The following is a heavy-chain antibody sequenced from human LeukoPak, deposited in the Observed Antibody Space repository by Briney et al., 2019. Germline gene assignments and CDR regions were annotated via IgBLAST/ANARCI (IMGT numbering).Heavy chain of an antibody. Sequence: SETLSLTCTVSGGSISSGGYYWSWIRQHPGKGLEWIGYIYYSGSTYYNPSLKSRVTISVDTSKNQFSLKLSSVTATDTAVYYCARGSRIMYYFDYWGQGTLVTVSS. D-gene: IGHD2-15*01. J-gene: IGHJ4*02. CDR1: GGSISSGGYY. CDR3: ARGSRIMYYFDY. V-gene: IGHV4-31*03. CDR2: IYYSGST.